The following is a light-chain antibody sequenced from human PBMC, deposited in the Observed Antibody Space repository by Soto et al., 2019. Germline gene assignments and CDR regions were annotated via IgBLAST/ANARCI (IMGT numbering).Light chain of an antibody. CDR3: QQYDHSPWT. CDR2: DAS. Sequence: EIVLTQSPGTLSLSPGERATLSCSASQSGSSSFLAWYQQKPGQAPRILIYDASSRATGIPDWFSGSGSGTDFTLSFSGLEPEDFAVYYCQQYDHSPWTFGQGTKVEIK. CDR1: QSGSSSF. J-gene: IGKJ1*01. V-gene: IGKV3-20*01.